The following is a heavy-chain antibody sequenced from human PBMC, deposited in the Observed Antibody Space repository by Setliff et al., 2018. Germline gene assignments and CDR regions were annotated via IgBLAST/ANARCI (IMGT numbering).Heavy chain of an antibody. CDR3: ATTTLGRYCSGGNCYFGY. J-gene: IGHJ4*02. CDR2: IYYRGTT. CDR1: GGFIRDYY. D-gene: IGHD2-15*01. V-gene: IGHV4-59*12. Sequence: SETLSLTCTVSGGFIRDYYWNWIRQSPGKGLEWIGYIYYRGTTNYNSSLKSRVTISVDTSKNQFSLKLTSVTAADTAVYYCATTTLGRYCSGGNCYFGYWGQGTLVTVSS.